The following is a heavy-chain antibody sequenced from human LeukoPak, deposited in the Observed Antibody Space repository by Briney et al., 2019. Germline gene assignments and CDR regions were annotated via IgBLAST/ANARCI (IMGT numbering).Heavy chain of an antibody. J-gene: IGHJ4*02. Sequence: PSETLSLTCGVYGESFSGDFWTWLRQAPGKGLEWIGEINHRGRTNYSPSLTGRVTISVDTSMNQFSLQLRSVTAADTALYYCARGQYDSGGYHYGIRAFYSDYWGQGILVTVSS. D-gene: IGHD3-22*01. CDR3: ARGQYDSGGYHYGIRAFYSDY. CDR2: INHRGRT. V-gene: IGHV4-34*01. CDR1: GESFSGDF.